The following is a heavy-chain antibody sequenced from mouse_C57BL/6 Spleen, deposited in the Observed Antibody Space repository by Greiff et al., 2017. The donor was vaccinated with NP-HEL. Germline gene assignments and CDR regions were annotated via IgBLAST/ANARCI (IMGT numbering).Heavy chain of an antibody. D-gene: IGHD4-1*01. CDR2: ISNGGGST. CDR3: ARWDWDWYFDV. Sequence: EVKLMESGGGLVQPGGSLKLSCAASGFTFSDYYMYWVRQTPEKRLEWVAYISNGGGSTYYPDTVKGRFTISRDNAKNTLYLQMSRLKSEDTAMYYCARWDWDWYFDVWGTGTTVTVSS. V-gene: IGHV5-12*01. J-gene: IGHJ1*03. CDR1: GFTFSDYY.